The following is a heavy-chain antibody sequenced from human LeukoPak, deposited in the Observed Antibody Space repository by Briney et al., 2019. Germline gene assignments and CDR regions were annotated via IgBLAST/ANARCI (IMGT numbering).Heavy chain of an antibody. V-gene: IGHV3-21*01. CDR3: ARVSIFGVVIANDY. D-gene: IGHD3-16*02. CDR1: GLPFTTSW. J-gene: IGHJ4*02. CDR2: ISSGGDYM. Sequence: GGSLSLSCGASGLPFTTSWMHWVRQAPGKGLQWVSTISSGGDYMYYADPVKGRFTISRDDSKNSLYLHMNSLRAEDTAVYYCARVSIFGVVIANDYWGQGTVVTVSS.